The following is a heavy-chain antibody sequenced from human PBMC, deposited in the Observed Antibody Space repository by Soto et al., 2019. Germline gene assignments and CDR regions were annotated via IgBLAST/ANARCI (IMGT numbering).Heavy chain of an antibody. V-gene: IGHV3-23*01. J-gene: IGHJ4*02. D-gene: IGHD5-18*01. CDR2: ISGSGGST. CDR3: VKERSGHSDAVS. Sequence: GGSLRLSCVASGVIFSNDARSWLRQGPGKGLEWGSAISGSGGSTYYADSLKGRCTISSDNSKNTAYLQMTGVRGEDSAVYYGVKERSGHSDAVSWGEGALGTVSA. CDR1: GVIFSNDA.